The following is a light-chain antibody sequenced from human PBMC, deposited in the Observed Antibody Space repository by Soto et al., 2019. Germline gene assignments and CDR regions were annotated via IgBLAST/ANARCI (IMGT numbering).Light chain of an antibody. Sequence: ETVLTQSPGTLSLSPGETATLSCRASQSVSSNYLVWYQQKPGQAPRLLIFGASSRATGIPDRFSGSGSGTDFTLTISRLQPEDVAVYYCQQYHTSPLTFGQGTKVDI. CDR2: GAS. V-gene: IGKV3-20*01. J-gene: IGKJ1*01. CDR1: QSVSSNY. CDR3: QQYHTSPLT.